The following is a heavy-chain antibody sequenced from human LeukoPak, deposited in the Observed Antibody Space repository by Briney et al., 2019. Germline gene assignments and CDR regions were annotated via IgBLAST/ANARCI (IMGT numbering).Heavy chain of an antibody. CDR3: AKDGQVQWVRDSFDY. V-gene: IGHV3-23*01. Sequence: PAGGSLRLSCAASGFTFSSYAMSWVRQAPGKGLEWVSAISGSGGSTYYADSVKGRFTISRDNSKNTLYLQMNSLRAEDTAVYYCAKDGQVQWVRDSFDYWGQGTLVTVSS. CDR2: ISGSGGST. D-gene: IGHD3-10*01. CDR1: GFTFSSYA. J-gene: IGHJ4*02.